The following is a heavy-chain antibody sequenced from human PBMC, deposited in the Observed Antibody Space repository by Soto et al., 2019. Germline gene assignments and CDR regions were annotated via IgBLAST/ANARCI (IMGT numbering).Heavy chain of an antibody. CDR3: ARHVRGAVTMNWFDP. D-gene: IGHD3-10*02. CDR1: GGSIISSNFY. V-gene: IGHV4-39*01. J-gene: IGHJ5*02. CDR2: VEYGGST. Sequence: QLQESGPGLVKPSETLSLTCTVSGGSIISSNFYWGWIRQRPGKGLEWIGSVEYGGSTYDNPPLKSRVPLSADTSKNQFSLKLTSVTAADTAIYYCARHVRGAVTMNWFDPWGHGTLVTVSS.